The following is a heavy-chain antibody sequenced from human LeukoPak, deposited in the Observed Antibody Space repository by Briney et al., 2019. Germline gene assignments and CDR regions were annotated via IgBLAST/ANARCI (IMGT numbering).Heavy chain of an antibody. J-gene: IGHJ4*02. CDR3: ARVPSGYSGLTLFDY. CDR1: GDSISSYY. CDR2: IYYSGST. D-gene: IGHD5-12*01. V-gene: IGHV4-59*01. Sequence: SETLSLTCTVSGDSISSYYWSWIRQPPGKGLEWIGYIYYSGSTNYNPSLKSRVTISVDTSKNQFSLKMTSVTAADTAVYYCARVPSGYSGLTLFDYWGQGTLVTVSS.